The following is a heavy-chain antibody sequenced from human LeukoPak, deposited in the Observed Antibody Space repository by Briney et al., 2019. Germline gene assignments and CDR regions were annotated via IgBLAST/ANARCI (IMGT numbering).Heavy chain of an antibody. D-gene: IGHD2-21*02. CDR2: IIPVLNIT. Sequence: ASVKVSCTTSGGTFSSSAITWVRQAPGQGLEWMGRIIPVLNITTYAQKFQGRVTMTEDTSTDTAYMELSSLRSEDTAVYYCATAQLGPNWFDPWGQGTLVTVSS. J-gene: IGHJ5*02. CDR1: GGTFSSSA. V-gene: IGHV1-69*04. CDR3: ATAQLGPNWFDP.